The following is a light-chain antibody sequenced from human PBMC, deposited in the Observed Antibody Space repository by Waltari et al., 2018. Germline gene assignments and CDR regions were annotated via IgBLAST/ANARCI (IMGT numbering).Light chain of an antibody. V-gene: IGKV1-16*01. CDR3: QQYNNYPHT. CDR1: QSLHSY. CDR2: ATS. Sequence: DILFTSSPSSLSASVGDRGTITCRSIQSLHSYLAWYQQKPGQAPRSLIFATSTLGTGIPSRFSGSGSGTEFTLIISSLQSEDLATYYCQQYNNYPHTFGGGTRVEIK. J-gene: IGKJ4*01.